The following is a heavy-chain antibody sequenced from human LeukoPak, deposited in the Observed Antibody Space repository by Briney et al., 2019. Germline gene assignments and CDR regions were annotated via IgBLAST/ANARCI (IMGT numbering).Heavy chain of an antibody. CDR1: DGSISSSSYY. Sequence: SETLSLTCTVPDGSISSSSYYWGWIRQPPGKGLEWIGSIYYSGSTYYNPSLKSRVTISVDTSKNQFSLKLSSVTAADTAVYYCARILSYDILTGYYDYWGQGTLVTVSS. D-gene: IGHD3-9*01. CDR3: ARILSYDILTGYYDY. V-gene: IGHV4-39*01. CDR2: IYYSGST. J-gene: IGHJ4*02.